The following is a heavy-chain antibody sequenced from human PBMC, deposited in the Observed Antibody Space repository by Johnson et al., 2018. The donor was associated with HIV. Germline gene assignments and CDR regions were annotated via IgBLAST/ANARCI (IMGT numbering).Heavy chain of an antibody. CDR2: ISSSGSTI. J-gene: IGHJ3*02. CDR3: ATLKGPRLHIAARRPDAFDI. V-gene: IGHV3-11*04. Sequence: QLVESGGGLVKPGGSLRLSCAASGFTFSDYYMSWIRQAPGKGLEWVSYISSSGSTIYYADSVKGRFTISRDNAKNSLYLQMNSLRAEDTAVYYCATLKGPRLHIAARRPDAFDIWGQGTMVTVSS. CDR1: GFTFSDYY. D-gene: IGHD6-6*01.